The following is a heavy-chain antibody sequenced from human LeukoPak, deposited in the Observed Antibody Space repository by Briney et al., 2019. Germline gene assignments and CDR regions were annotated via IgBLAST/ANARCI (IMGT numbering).Heavy chain of an antibody. J-gene: IGHJ4*02. Sequence: GGSLRLYCVGSGFTFRSHAMSWVRQAPEKGLEFVSGIYENGGTTYYADSVKGRFSISRDNSKNTLYLQMDSLRGEDTAVYYCAKDFRIGYSAHFDYWGQGTLVTVSS. CDR1: GFTFRSHA. D-gene: IGHD2-21*01. CDR3: AKDFRIGYSAHFDY. CDR2: IYENGGTT. V-gene: IGHV3-23*01.